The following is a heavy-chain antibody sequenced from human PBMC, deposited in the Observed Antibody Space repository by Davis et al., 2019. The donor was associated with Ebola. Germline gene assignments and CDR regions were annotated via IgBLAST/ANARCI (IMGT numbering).Heavy chain of an antibody. CDR2: IKSKTDGGTT. CDR3: TTEGTHCSGGSCYSCYFDY. CDR1: GFIFSNYA. V-gene: IGHV3-15*01. D-gene: IGHD2-15*01. Sequence: GESLKISCAASGFIFSNYAMSWVRQAPGKGLEWVGRIKSKTDGGTTDYAAPVKGRFTISRDDSKNTLYLQMNSLKTEDTAVYYCTTEGTHCSGGSCYSCYFDYWGQGTLVTVSS. J-gene: IGHJ4*02.